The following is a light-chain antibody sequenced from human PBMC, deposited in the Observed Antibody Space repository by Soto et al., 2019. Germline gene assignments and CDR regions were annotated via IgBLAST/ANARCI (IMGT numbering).Light chain of an antibody. CDR3: QQYGSSWT. CDR1: QSISSY. CDR2: AAS. J-gene: IGKJ1*01. V-gene: IGKV1-39*01. Sequence: DIQMTQPPSSLSASVGDRVTITCRASQSISSYLNWYQQKPGKAPKLLIYAASSLQSGVPSRFSGSGSGTDFTLTISRLEPEDFAVYYCQQYGSSWTFGQGTKVDIK.